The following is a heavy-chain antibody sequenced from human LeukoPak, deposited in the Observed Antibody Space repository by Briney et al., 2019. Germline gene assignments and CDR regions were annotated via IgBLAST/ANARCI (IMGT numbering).Heavy chain of an antibody. J-gene: IGHJ5*02. D-gene: IGHD2-21*02. CDR2: IFSRSESR. Sequence: KPGGSLRLSCAASGFNFGAYTINWVRQAPGKGLEWVSCIFSRSESRLYADSVKGRFIISRDNSKNTLSLQMNSLRGEDTAVYSCARDRVNRADCGGDCYSAVFDHWGQGILVTVSS. CDR3: ARDRVNRADCGGDCYSAVFDH. CDR1: GFNFGAYT. V-gene: IGHV3-21*01.